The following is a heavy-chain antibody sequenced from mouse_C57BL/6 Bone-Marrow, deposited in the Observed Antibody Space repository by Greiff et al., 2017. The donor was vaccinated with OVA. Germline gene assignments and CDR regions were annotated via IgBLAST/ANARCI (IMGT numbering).Heavy chain of an antibody. V-gene: IGHV3-6*01. CDR3: ARDRSYYSNYGAY. Sequence: EVKVEESGPGLVKPSQSLSLTCSVTGYSITSGYYWNWIRQFPGNKLEWMGYISYDGSNNYNPSLKNRISITRDTSKNQFFLKLNSVTTEDTATYYCARDRSYYSNYGAYWGQGTLVTVSA. D-gene: IGHD2-5*01. J-gene: IGHJ3*01. CDR2: ISYDGSN. CDR1: GYSITSGYY.